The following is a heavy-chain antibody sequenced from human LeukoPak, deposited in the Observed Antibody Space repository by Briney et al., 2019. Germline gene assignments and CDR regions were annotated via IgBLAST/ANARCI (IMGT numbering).Heavy chain of an antibody. CDR2: INSDGSTT. V-gene: IGHV3-74*01. CDR1: GFTFSRYW. Sequence: GGSLRLSCAASGFTFSRYWMHWVRQAPGKGLVWVSRINSDGSTTNYADSVKGRFTVSRDNAKSTLFLQMNSLRAEDTAVYYCARENILTGYPFDYWGQGTLVTVSS. J-gene: IGHJ4*02. D-gene: IGHD3-9*01. CDR3: ARENILTGYPFDY.